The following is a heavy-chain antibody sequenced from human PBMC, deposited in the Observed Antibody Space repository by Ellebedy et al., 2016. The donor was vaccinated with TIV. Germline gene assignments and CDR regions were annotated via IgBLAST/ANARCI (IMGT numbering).Heavy chain of an antibody. V-gene: IGHV3-21*01. J-gene: IGHJ4*02. CDR1: GFTFSTYS. Sequence: PGGSLRLSCAASGFTFSTYSMNWVRQAPGKGLEWVSSISSSGSYIFHADSVRGRFTISRDNAKNSLYLQMNSLRAEDTAVYYCARESNDGRFDYWGQGTLVTVSS. CDR3: ARESNDGRFDY. CDR2: ISSSGSYI.